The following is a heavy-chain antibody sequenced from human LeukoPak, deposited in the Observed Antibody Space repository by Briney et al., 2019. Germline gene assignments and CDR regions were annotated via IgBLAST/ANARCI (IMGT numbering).Heavy chain of an antibody. CDR1: GFSFSNHG. D-gene: IGHD2-15*01. V-gene: IGHV3-48*01. Sequence: PGGSLRLSCAASGFSFSNHGMNWVRQAPGKGLEWVSYISSGSSTIYYADSVKGRFTISRDNAKNSLYLQMNTLRAEDTAVYYCASVGAASLYFYYYMDVWGKGTTVTVSS. J-gene: IGHJ6*03. CDR2: ISSGSSTI. CDR3: ASVGAASLYFYYYMDV.